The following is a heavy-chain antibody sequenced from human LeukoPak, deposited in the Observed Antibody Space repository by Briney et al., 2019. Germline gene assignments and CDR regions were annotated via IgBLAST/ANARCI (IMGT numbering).Heavy chain of an antibody. Sequence: SETLSLTCTVSGASISNYYWSWIRQPPGKGLEWTGHIFYNGVTNYNPSLKSRVTVSVDTSRNQFSLKLSSVTAADTAFYYCARQRRAYRGYTDHWGQGTLVTVSS. V-gene: IGHV4-59*08. CDR1: GASISNYY. J-gene: IGHJ5*02. D-gene: IGHD5-12*01. CDR3: ARQRRAYRGYTDH. CDR2: IFYNGVT.